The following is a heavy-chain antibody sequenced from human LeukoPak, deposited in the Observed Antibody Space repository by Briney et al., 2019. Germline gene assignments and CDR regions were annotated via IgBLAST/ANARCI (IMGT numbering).Heavy chain of an antibody. J-gene: IGHJ4*02. CDR1: GFTFSSYA. D-gene: IGHD2-2*01. CDR3: AKSEFVVVPAAEDY. V-gene: IGHV3-23*01. Sequence: PGGSLRLSCAASGFTFSSYAMSWVRQAPGKGLEWVSAISSIGTSTYYADSVKGRFTISRDNSKDTLYLQMNSLRAEDTAVYYCAKSEFVVVPAAEDYWGQGTLVTVSS. CDR2: ISSIGTST.